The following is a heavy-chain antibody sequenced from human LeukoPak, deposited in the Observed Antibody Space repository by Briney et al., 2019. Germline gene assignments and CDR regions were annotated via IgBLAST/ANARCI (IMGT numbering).Heavy chain of an antibody. CDR1: GFTFDDYA. V-gene: IGHV3-9*01. CDR3: AKGRYFGLDY. CDR2: ISWNSGSI. Sequence: GGSPRLSCAASGFTFDDYAMHWVRQAPGKGLEWVSGISWNSGSIGYADSVKGRFTISRDNAKNSLYLQMNSLRVEDTALYYCAKGRYFGLDYWGQGTLVTVSS. J-gene: IGHJ4*02. D-gene: IGHD3-9*01.